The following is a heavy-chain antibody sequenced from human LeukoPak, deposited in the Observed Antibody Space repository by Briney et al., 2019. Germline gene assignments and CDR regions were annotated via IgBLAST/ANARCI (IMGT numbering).Heavy chain of an antibody. D-gene: IGHD4/OR15-4a*01. J-gene: IGHJ4*02. Sequence: PGGSLRLSCVVSGFITYSRYWMSWVREAPGKGLEWVGNIKEDGSETYYVDSVKGRFTISRDNAKNLLYLQMNSLRVEDTAVYYCASNQDYRFDYWGQGTLVTVSS. CDR1: GFITYSRYW. CDR3: ASNQDYRFDY. V-gene: IGHV3-7*01. CDR2: IKEDGSET.